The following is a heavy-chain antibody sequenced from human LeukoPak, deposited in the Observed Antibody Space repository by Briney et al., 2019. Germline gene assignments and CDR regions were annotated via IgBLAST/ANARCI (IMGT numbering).Heavy chain of an antibody. CDR1: GFTFSSYA. D-gene: IGHD4-17*01. CDR3: AKDQDGDYAPIDY. J-gene: IGHJ4*02. V-gene: IGHV3-23*01. CDR2: ISGSGGST. Sequence: PGGSLRLSCAASGFTFSSYAMSWVRQAPGKGLEWVSAISGSGGSTYYADSVKGRFTISRDNSKNTLYLQMSSLRAEDTAVYYCAKDQDGDYAPIDYWGQGTLVTVSS.